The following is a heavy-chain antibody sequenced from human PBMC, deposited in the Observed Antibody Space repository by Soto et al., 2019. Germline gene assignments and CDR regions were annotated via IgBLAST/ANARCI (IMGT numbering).Heavy chain of an antibody. CDR1: GFNVRSHY. J-gene: IGHJ6*02. CDR3: ARGRDAMDV. Sequence: GGSLRLSCAASGFNVRSHYMTWVRQAPGKGLEWVSFIYSGGNTFYADSVRGRFTISRDISNLYLQMNSLRAEDTAVYYCARGRDAMDVWGQGTTVTVSS. V-gene: IGHV3-53*01. CDR2: IYSGGNT.